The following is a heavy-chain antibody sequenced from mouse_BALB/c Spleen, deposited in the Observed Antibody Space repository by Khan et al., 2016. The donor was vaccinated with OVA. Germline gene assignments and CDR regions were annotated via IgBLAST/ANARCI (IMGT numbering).Heavy chain of an antibody. Sequence: QVQLKQSGAELVRPGASVKLSCKTSGYIFTNYWIHWVKQRSGQGLEWIARIYPGTGSTYDNEKFKGKATLTADKSSSTAYMQLSSLKSEDAAVYCCARGWDENHAMDYWGQGTSATVSS. J-gene: IGHJ4*01. CDR3: ARGWDENHAMDY. D-gene: IGHD1-1*02. V-gene: IGHV1-76*01. CDR1: GYIFTNYW. CDR2: IYPGTGST.